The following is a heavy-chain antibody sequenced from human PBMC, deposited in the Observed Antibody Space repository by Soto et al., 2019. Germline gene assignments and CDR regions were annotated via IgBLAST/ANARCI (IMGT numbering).Heavy chain of an antibody. CDR1: GGSVSSGSYY. Sequence: QVQLQESGPGLVKPSETLSLTCTVSGGSVSSGSYYWSWIRQPPGKGLEWIVYIYYSGSTNYNPFHQSRVHLSVDTSKNQFSLKLSSVTAADTAVYYCARDRTATRTVTTPSDYYYGMDVWGQGTTVTVSS. CDR3: ARDRTATRTVTTPSDYYYGMDV. D-gene: IGHD4-4*01. CDR2: IYYSGST. V-gene: IGHV4-61*01. J-gene: IGHJ6*02.